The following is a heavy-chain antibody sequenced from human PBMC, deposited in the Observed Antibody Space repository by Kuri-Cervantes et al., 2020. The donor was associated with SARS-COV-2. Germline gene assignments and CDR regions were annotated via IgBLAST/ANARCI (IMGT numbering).Heavy chain of an antibody. J-gene: IGHJ6*02. V-gene: IGHV3-23*01. CDR3: ARCAFTDYSNYYYYYYYGMDV. Sequence: GESLKISCAASGFTFSSYAMSWVRQAPGKGLEWVSAISGSGGSTYYADSVKGRFTISRDNSKNTLYLQMNSLRAEDTAVYYCARCAFTDYSNYYYYYYYGMDVWGQGTTVTDSS. CDR2: ISGSGGST. CDR1: GFTFSSYA. D-gene: IGHD4-11*01.